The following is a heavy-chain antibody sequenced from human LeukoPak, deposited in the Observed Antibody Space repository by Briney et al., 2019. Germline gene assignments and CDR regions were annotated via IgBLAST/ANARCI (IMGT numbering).Heavy chain of an antibody. V-gene: IGHV4-30-2*01. D-gene: IGHD4-17*01. CDR3: ARTDHGIYGMDV. CDR2: IYHSGST. Sequence: PSQTLSLTCAVSGGSISSGGYSWSWIRQPPGKGLEWIGYIYHSGSTYYNPSLKSRVTISVDRSKNQFSLKLSSVTAADTAVYYCARTDHGIYGMDVWGQGTTVTVSS. CDR1: GGSISSGGYS. J-gene: IGHJ6*02.